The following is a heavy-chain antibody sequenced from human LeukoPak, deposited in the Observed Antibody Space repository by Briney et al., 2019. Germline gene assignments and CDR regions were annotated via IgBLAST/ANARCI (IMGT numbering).Heavy chain of an antibody. V-gene: IGHV4-59*01. CDR2: IAYSGDT. CDR1: GGSINNYY. J-gene: IGHJ4*02. Sequence: SETLSLTCTVSGGSINNYYWSWIRQPPGKGLEWIGYIAYSGDTNYNPSLKSRVTISVDTSKNQFSLKLNSVTAADTAVYYCARYVWGSYPTFEDYWGQGTLVTVSS. D-gene: IGHD3-16*02. CDR3: ARYVWGSYPTFEDY.